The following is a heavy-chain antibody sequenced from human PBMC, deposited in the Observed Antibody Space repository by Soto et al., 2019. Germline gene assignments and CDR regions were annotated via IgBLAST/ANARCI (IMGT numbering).Heavy chain of an antibody. J-gene: IGHJ4*02. CDR2: IYYSGST. D-gene: IGHD3-10*01. Sequence: SETLSLTCTVSGGSISSSSYYWGWIRQPPGTGLEWIGSIYYSGSTYYNPSLQSRVTISVDTSKNQFSLKLSSVTAADTAVYYCARVYGSRPYYFDYWGQGTLVTVSS. CDR1: GGSISSSSYY. CDR3: ARVYGSRPYYFDY. V-gene: IGHV4-39*01.